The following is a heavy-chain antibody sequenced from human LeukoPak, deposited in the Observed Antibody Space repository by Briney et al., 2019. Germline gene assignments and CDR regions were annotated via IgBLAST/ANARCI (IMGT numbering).Heavy chain of an antibody. CDR1: GFTFSSYG. V-gene: IGHV3-30*18. D-gene: IGHD2-2*01. J-gene: IGHJ5*02. CDR3: AKVATQRDCSSTSCFHYNWFDP. Sequence: GGSLRLSCAASGFTFSSYGMHWVRQAPGKGLEWVAVISYDGSNKYYADSVKGRLTISRDNSKNTLYLQMNSLRAEDTAVYYCAKVATQRDCSSTSCFHYNWFDPWGQGTLVTVSS. CDR2: ISYDGSNK.